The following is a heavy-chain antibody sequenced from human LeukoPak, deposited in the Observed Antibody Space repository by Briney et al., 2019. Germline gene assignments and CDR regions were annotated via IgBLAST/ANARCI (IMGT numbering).Heavy chain of an antibody. CDR1: GFTFSSYS. D-gene: IGHD3-16*01. J-gene: IGHJ4*02. CDR2: ISYDGSNK. CDR3: ASLGEVDPDIDY. V-gene: IGHV3-30*03. Sequence: GGSLRLSCAASGFTFSSYSMNWVRQAPGKGLEWVAVISYDGSNKYYADSVKGRFTISRDNSKNTLYLQMNSLRAEDTAVYYCASLGEVDPDIDYWGQGTLVTVSS.